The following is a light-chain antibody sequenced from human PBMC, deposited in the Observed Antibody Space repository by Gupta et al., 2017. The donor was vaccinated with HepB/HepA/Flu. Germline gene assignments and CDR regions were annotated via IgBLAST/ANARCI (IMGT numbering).Light chain of an antibody. CDR1: QGISTY. CDR2: AAS. J-gene: IGKJ4*01. CDR3: QQLHSYPFT. Sequence: DIQLTQSPSFLSASVGDRVTITCRASQGISTYLAWYQQKPGKPPKLLIYAASTLQSGVPSRFSGSGAGTEFTLSISSLQPEDFATYSCQQLHSYPFTFGGGTKVEIK. V-gene: IGKV1-9*01.